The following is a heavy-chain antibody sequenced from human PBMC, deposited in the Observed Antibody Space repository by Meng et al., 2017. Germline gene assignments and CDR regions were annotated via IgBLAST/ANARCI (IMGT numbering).Heavy chain of an antibody. D-gene: IGHD3-10*01. Sequence: PRQEAGLGLVTPSDTLPLPGTVAVGAISSSSYYWGWIRQPPGKGLEWIGSIYYSGSTYYNPSLKSRVTISVDTSKNQFSLKLSSVTAADTAVYYCARVPYYGSGSYQYNWFDPWGQGTLVTVSS. CDR2: IYYSGST. CDR3: ARVPYYGSGSYQYNWFDP. J-gene: IGHJ5*02. V-gene: IGHV4-39*07. CDR1: VGAISSSSYY.